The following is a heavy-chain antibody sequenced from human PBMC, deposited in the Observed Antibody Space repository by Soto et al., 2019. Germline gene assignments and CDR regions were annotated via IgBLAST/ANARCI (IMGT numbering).Heavy chain of an antibody. J-gene: IGHJ4*02. CDR2: ISAHNGDT. CDR3: ATEPIYYNDGSGYYPLGH. D-gene: IGHD3-22*01. V-gene: IGHV1-18*04. CDR1: GYSFATYG. Sequence: ASVKVSCKASGYSFATYGFSWVRQAPGQGLECVGWISAHNGDTHYSQKFQGRVTLTTDTSTNTGYMELRSLISDDTAVYFCATEPIYYNDGSGYYPLGHWGQGTLVTVSS.